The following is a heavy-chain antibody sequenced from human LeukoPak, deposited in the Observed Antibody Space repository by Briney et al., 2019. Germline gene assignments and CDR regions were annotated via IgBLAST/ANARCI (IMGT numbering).Heavy chain of an antibody. J-gene: IGHJ4*02. V-gene: IGHV4-59*08. CDR2: IYYSGST. CDR3: EKEYYDILTGGGYFDY. D-gene: IGHD3-9*01. Sequence: SETLSLTCSVSGGSISSYYWSWIRQPPGKGLEWIGYIYYSGSTNYNPSLKSRVTISVDTSKNQFSLKLSSVTAADTAVYYCEKEYYDILTGGGYFDYWGQGTPVTVSS. CDR1: GGSISSYY.